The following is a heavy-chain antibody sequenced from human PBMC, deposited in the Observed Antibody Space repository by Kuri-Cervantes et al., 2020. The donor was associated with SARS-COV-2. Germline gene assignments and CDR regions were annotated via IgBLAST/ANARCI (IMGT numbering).Heavy chain of an antibody. CDR3: ARDGYNYGY. CDR2: IGPSNTYI. D-gene: IGHD5-24*01. CDR1: GFTFNTYN. J-gene: IGHJ4*02. Sequence: GESLKISCTASGFTFNTYNMKWVRQAPGKGLEWVSGIGPSNTYIYYADSVKGRFTISRDNAKNSLYLQMNSLRAEDTAVYYCARDGYNYGYWGQGTLVTVSS. V-gene: IGHV3-21*01.